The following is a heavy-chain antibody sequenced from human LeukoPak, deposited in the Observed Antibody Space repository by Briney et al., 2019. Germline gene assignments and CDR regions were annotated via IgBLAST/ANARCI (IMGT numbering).Heavy chain of an antibody. J-gene: IGHJ4*02. CDR1: GFTFSSYA. D-gene: IGHD3-9*01. V-gene: IGHV3-23*01. Sequence: PGGSLRLSCAASGFTFSSYAMSWVRQAPGKGLEWVSATSGSGGSTYYADSVKGRFTISRVNSKNTLYLQMNSLRAEDTAVYYCAKWSYDILTGYYNFDYWGQGTLVTVSS. CDR3: AKWSYDILTGYYNFDY. CDR2: TSGSGGST.